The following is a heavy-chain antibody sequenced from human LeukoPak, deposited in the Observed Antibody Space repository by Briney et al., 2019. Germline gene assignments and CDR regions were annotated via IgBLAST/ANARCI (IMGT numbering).Heavy chain of an antibody. D-gene: IGHD6-13*01. CDR2: MNPNSGNT. Sequence: VASVKVSCKASGYTFTSYDINWVRQATGQGLEWMGWMNPNSGNTGYAQRFQGRVTMTRNTSISTAYMELSSLRSEDTAVYYCARGWKQQLVRRLYMYWFDPWGQGTLVTVSS. V-gene: IGHV1-8*02. J-gene: IGHJ5*02. CDR1: GYTFTSYD. CDR3: ARGWKQQLVRRLYMYWFDP.